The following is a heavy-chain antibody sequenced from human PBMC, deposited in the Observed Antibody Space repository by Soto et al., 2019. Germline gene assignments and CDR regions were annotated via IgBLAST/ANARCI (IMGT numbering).Heavy chain of an antibody. CDR3: AKDLGRDGYNYLPYYYYYGMDV. CDR2: ISYDGSNK. D-gene: IGHD5-12*01. J-gene: IGHJ6*02. CDR1: GFTFSSYG. V-gene: IGHV3-30*18. Sequence: GGSLRLSCAASGFTFSSYGMHWVRQAPGKGLEWVAVISYDGSNKYYADSVKGRFTISRDNSKNTLYLQMNSLRAEDTAVYYCAKDLGRDGYNYLPYYYYYGMDVWGQGTTVTVS.